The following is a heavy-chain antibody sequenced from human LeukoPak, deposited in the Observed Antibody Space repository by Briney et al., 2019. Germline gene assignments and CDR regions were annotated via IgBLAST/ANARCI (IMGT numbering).Heavy chain of an antibody. J-gene: IGHJ3*02. Sequence: GGSLRLSCAASGFTFDDYAMHWVRQAPGKGLEWVSGISWNSGSIGYADSVKGRFTISRDNAKNSLYLQMNSLRAEDTAVYYCARERVRWLKPSHAFDIWGQGTMVTVSS. D-gene: IGHD3-10*01. CDR2: ISWNSGSI. V-gene: IGHV3-9*01. CDR1: GFTFDDYA. CDR3: ARERVRWLKPSHAFDI.